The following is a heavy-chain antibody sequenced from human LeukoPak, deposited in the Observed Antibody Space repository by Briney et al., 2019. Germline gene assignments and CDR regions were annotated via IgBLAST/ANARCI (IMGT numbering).Heavy chain of an antibody. CDR2: INHSGST. J-gene: IGHJ4*02. CDR1: GGSFSGYY. CDR3: ARARSVATILNSFDY. V-gene: IGHV4-34*01. D-gene: IGHD5-24*01. Sequence: SETLSLTCAVYGGSFSGYYWSWIRQPPGKGLEWIGEINHSGSTNYNPSLKSRVTISVDTSKNQFSLKLSSVTAADTAVYYCARARSVATILNSFDYWGQGTLVTVSS.